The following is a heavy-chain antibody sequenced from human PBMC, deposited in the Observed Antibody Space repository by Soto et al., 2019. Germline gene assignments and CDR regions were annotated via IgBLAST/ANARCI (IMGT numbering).Heavy chain of an antibody. Sequence: GESLKISCKGSGYSFTSYWIGWVRQMPGKGLEWMGIIYPGDSDTRYSPSFQGQVTISADKSISTAYLQWSSLKASDTAMYYCARHSLGYCSSTSCLYYYYGRDVCGQGTTVTVSS. CDR3: ARHSLGYCSSTSCLYYYYGRDV. D-gene: IGHD2-2*01. CDR2: IYPGDSDT. CDR1: GYSFTSYW. V-gene: IGHV5-51*01. J-gene: IGHJ6*02.